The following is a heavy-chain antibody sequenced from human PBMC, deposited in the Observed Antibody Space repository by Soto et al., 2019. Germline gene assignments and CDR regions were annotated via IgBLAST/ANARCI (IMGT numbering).Heavy chain of an antibody. V-gene: IGHV3-30*03. CDR3: ARRQWFPTGGDAFDI. D-gene: IGHD3-22*01. CDR2: ISYDGSNK. J-gene: IGHJ3*02. CDR1: GFTFSSYG. Sequence: GGSLRLSCAASGFTFSSYGMHWVRQAPGKGLEWVAVISYDGSNKYYADSVKGRFTISRDNSKNTLYLQMNSLRAEDTAVYYCARRQWFPTGGDAFDIWGQGTMVTVSS.